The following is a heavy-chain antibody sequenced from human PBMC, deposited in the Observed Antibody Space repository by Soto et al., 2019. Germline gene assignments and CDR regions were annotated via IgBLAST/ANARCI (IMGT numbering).Heavy chain of an antibody. CDR3: ARSATIFGVVIIQSYYYGMDV. CDR1: GGSFSGYY. D-gene: IGHD3-3*01. Sequence: KASETLSLTCAVYGGSFSGYYWSWIRQPPGKGLEWIGEINHSGSTNYNPSLKSRVTISVDTSKNQFSLKLSSVTAADTAVYYCARSATIFGVVIIQSYYYGMDVWGQGTTVTVSS. J-gene: IGHJ6*02. CDR2: INHSGST. V-gene: IGHV4-34*01.